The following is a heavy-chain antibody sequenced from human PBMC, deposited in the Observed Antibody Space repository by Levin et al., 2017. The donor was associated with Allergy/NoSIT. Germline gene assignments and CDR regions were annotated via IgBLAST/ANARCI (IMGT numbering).Heavy chain of an antibody. V-gene: IGHV4-31*03. D-gene: IGHD3-10*01. CDR3: ARDECAWFGECYGMDV. CDR1: GDSISRDNLY. J-gene: IGHJ6*02. Sequence: ASETLSLTCTVSGDSISRDNLYWSWIRHRPGKGLDWIGFIHHSGRAYYNPALKSRLTMSLDTSKSQFSLKLTSVTAADTAVYYCARDECAWFGECYGMDVWGQGTTVIVSS. CDR2: IHHSGRA.